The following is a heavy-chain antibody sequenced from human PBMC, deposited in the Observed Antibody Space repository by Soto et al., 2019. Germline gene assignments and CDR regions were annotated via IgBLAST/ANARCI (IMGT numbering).Heavy chain of an antibody. Sequence: QVQLQESGPGLVKPSQTLSLTCTVSGDSISGGYYWSWIRQHPGKGLEWIGYIYYSGSTYYNPSRKSRVTISVDTSQSQFSLKLTSVTAADTAVYYCARVRGYDSSCIDPWGQGTLVTVSS. CDR2: IYYSGST. V-gene: IGHV4-31*03. CDR1: GDSISGGYY. J-gene: IGHJ5*02. CDR3: ARVRGYDSSCIDP. D-gene: IGHD3-22*01.